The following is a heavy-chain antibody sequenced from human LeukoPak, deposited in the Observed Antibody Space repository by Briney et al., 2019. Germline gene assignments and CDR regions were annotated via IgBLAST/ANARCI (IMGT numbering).Heavy chain of an antibody. D-gene: IGHD2-2*01. V-gene: IGHV4-34*01. J-gene: IGHJ3*02. CDR3: AKVPAATVSAFDI. CDR1: GGSFSGYY. CDR2: INHSGST. Sequence: SETLSLTCAVYGGSFSGYYWSWIRQPPGKGLEWIGEINHSGSTNYNPSLKSRVTISVDTPKNQFSLKLSSVTAADTAVYYCAKVPAATVSAFDIWGQGTMVTVSS.